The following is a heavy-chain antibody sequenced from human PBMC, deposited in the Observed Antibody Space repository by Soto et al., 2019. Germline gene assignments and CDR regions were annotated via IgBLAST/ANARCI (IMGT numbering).Heavy chain of an antibody. V-gene: IGHV4-39*01. CDR3: ARHWGYSYGSFDY. CDR1: GGSIIRSSYF. Sequence: SETLSLTCTVSGGSIIRSSYFWGWIRQPPGKGLEWIGSIYYSGSTYNNPSLRSRVSISEDTSKNQFSLKLSSVTAADTAVYYCARHWGYSYGSFDYWGQGTPVTVSS. CDR2: IYYSGST. J-gene: IGHJ4*02. D-gene: IGHD1-26*01.